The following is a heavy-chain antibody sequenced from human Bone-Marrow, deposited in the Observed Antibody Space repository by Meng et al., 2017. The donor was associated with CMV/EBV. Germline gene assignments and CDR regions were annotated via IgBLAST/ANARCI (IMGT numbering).Heavy chain of an antibody. CDR1: GFTFSSND. Sequence: GESLKISFAASGFTFSSNDMHWDRQATGKGLEWVSAIGTAGDTYYPGSVKGRFTISRENAKNSLYLQMNSLSSGDTAVYDCSRGLREARYYYGMDVWGQGTTVTVSS. CDR2: IGTAGDT. J-gene: IGHJ6*02. CDR3: SRGLREARYYYGMDV. V-gene: IGHV3-13*01. D-gene: IGHD1-26*01.